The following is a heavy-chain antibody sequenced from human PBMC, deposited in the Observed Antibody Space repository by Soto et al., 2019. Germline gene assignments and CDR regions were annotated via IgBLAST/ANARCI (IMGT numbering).Heavy chain of an antibody. CDR2: IGGSDGRT. Sequence: EVQLLESGGGLVQPGGSLRLSCAASGFTFTNYAMRWVRQAPGKGLEWISTIGGSDGRTYYADSVKGRFNISKDNSHKTLYLQMNNLRAEDTAIYYCAGRGSDYSYFDYWGQGTLVTVSS. CDR3: AGRGSDYSYFDY. CDR1: GFTFTNYA. J-gene: IGHJ4*02. V-gene: IGHV3-23*01. D-gene: IGHD3-16*01.